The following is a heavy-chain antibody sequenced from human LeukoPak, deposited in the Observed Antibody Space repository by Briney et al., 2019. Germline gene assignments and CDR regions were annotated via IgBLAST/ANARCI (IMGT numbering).Heavy chain of an antibody. CDR3: ARDSAVVVPANEAWFDP. D-gene: IGHD2-2*01. CDR2: ISSSSSYI. Sequence: GGSLRLSCAASGFTFSSYSMNWVRQAPGKGLEWVSSISSSSSYIYYADSVKGRFTISRDNAKNSLYLQMNSLRAEDTAVYYCARDSAVVVPANEAWFDPWGQGTLVTVSS. J-gene: IGHJ5*02. V-gene: IGHV3-21*01. CDR1: GFTFSSYS.